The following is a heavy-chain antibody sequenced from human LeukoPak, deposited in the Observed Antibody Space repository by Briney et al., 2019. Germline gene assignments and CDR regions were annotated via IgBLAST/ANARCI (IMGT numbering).Heavy chain of an antibody. Sequence: ASVKVSCKASGYTFTGYYMHWVRQAPGQGLEWMGWINPNSGGTNYAQKFQGRVTMTRDTSISTAYVELSRLRSDDTAVYYCARVRRVGGWYNNWFDPWGQGTLVTVSS. CDR2: INPNSGGT. D-gene: IGHD6-19*01. CDR3: ARVRRVGGWYNNWFDP. J-gene: IGHJ5*02. CDR1: GYTFTGYY. V-gene: IGHV1-2*02.